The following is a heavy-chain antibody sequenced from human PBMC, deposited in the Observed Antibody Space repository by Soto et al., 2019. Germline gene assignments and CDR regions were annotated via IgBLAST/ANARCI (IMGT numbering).Heavy chain of an antibody. D-gene: IGHD6-19*01. V-gene: IGHV3-13*01. CDR3: ARSPGIAVAGNDYYYGMDV. Sequence: GGSLRLSCAASGFTFSSYDMHWVRQATGKGLEWVSAIGTAGDTYYPGSVKGRFTISRENAKNSLYLQMNSLRAGDTAVYYCARSPGIAVAGNDYYYGMDVWGQGTTVTVSS. CDR2: IGTAGDT. J-gene: IGHJ6*02. CDR1: GFTFSSYD.